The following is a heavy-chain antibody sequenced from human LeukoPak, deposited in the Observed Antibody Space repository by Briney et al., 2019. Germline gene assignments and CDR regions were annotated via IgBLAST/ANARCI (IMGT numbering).Heavy chain of an antibody. CDR1: GGSISSSS. J-gene: IGHJ4*02. V-gene: IGHV4-59*01. CDR2: IWYSGDT. D-gene: IGHD5-18*01. Sequence: SETLSLTCTVSGGSISSSSWSWVRQDPGKRLEWIGFIWYSGDTNYNPSLKSRVTISVDTSKNQFSLKLSSVTAADTAVYYCARVKRIQLWWPTYFDYWGQGTLVTVSS. CDR3: ARVKRIQLWWPTYFDY.